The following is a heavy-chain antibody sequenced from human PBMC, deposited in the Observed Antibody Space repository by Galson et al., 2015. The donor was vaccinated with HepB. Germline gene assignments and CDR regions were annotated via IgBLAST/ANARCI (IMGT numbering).Heavy chain of an antibody. CDR3: ASRGYDYGGNSEFDY. CDR1: GYTFTSYY. CDR2: INPSGGST. Sequence: SVKVSCKASGYTFTSYYMHWVRQAPGQGLEWMGIINPSGGSTSYAQKFQGRVTMTRDTSTSTVYMELSSQRSEDTAVYYCASRGYDYGGNSEFDYWGQGTLVTVSS. V-gene: IGHV1-46*03. D-gene: IGHD4-23*01. J-gene: IGHJ4*02.